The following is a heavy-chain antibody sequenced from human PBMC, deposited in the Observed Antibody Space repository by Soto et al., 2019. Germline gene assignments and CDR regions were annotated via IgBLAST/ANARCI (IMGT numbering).Heavy chain of an antibody. CDR2: IYYSGST. J-gene: IGHJ4*02. Sequence: SETLSLTCTVSGGSISSSSSYWGWIRQPPGKGLEWIGNIYYSGSTYYNPSLKSRVTISVDTSKNQFSLKVRSVTAADTAVYYCARTRLDCRITSCYEYWGEGTLVTV. CDR1: GGSISSSSSY. D-gene: IGHD2-2*01. V-gene: IGHV4-39*01. CDR3: ARTRLDCRITSCYEY.